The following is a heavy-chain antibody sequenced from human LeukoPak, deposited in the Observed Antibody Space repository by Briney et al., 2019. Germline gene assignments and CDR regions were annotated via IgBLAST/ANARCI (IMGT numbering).Heavy chain of an antibody. CDR1: GFTFSSYG. CDR2: IYSGGST. CDR3: ARGDFWSGPPSY. D-gene: IGHD3-3*01. V-gene: IGHV3-53*01. J-gene: IGHJ4*02. Sequence: GGSLRLSCATSGFTFSSYGMSWVRQAPGKGLEWVSVIYSGGSTYYADSVKGRFTISRDNSKNTLYLQMNSLRAEDTAVYYCARGDFWSGPPSYWGQGTLVTVSS.